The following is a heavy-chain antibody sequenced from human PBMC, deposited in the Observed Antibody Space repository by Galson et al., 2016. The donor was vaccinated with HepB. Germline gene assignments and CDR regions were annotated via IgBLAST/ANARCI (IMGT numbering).Heavy chain of an antibody. Sequence: SVKVSCKASGYTFSTYAMHWVRQAPGQRLEWMGWINGGNGNTEYSQKFQGRITITRDTSASTAYMELNSLRVDDTAVYYCAREDWGLSDSWGQGTLVTVSS. V-gene: IGHV1-3*01. D-gene: IGHD3/OR15-3a*01. CDR2: INGGNGNT. CDR3: AREDWGLSDS. J-gene: IGHJ4*02. CDR1: GYTFSTYA.